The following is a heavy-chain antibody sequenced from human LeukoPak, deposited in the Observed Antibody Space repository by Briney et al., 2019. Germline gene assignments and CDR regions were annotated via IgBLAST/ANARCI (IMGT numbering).Heavy chain of an antibody. CDR3: ASNIVGATSGYYYGMDV. J-gene: IGHJ6*02. V-gene: IGHV3-30-3*01. D-gene: IGHD1-26*01. CDR2: ISYDGSNK. CDR1: GFTFSSYA. Sequence: GGSLRLSCAASGFTFSSYAMHWVRQAPGKGLEWVAVISYDGSNKYYADSVKGRFTISRDNSKNTLYLQMNSLRAEDTAVYYCASNIVGATSGYYYGMDVWGQGTTVTVSS.